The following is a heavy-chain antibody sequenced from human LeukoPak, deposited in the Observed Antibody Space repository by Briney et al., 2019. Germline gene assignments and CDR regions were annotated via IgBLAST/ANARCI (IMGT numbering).Heavy chain of an antibody. V-gene: IGHV3-33*06. D-gene: IGHD3-10*01. J-gene: IGHJ4*02. Sequence: PGGSLRLSCAASGFTFSSYGMHWVRQAPGKGLEWVAVIWYDGSNKYYADSVKGRFTISRDNCKNTLYLQMNSLRAEDTAVYYCAKDRRSGSYVDYWGQGTLVTVSS. CDR2: IWYDGSNK. CDR1: GFTFSSYG. CDR3: AKDRRSGSYVDY.